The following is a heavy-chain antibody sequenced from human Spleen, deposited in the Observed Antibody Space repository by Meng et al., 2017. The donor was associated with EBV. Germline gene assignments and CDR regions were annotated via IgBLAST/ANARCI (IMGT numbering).Heavy chain of an antibody. CDR3: ARRGTKYFDL. CDR2: IYYSGST. J-gene: IGHJ2*01. V-gene: IGHV4-39*07. Sequence: QLQLQEAGPGLVKPSATLSLTCTVSGGSISSSSYYWGWIRQPPGKGLEWIGSIYYSGSTYYNPSLKSRVTISVDTSKNQFSLKLSSVTAAGTAVYYCARRGTKYFDLWGRGTLVTVSS. CDR1: GGSISSSSYY. D-gene: IGHD1-1*01.